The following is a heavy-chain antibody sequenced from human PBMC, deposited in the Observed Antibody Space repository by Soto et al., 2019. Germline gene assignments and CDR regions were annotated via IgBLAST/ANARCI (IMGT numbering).Heavy chain of an antibody. CDR3: TRGGDAYKNGH. J-gene: IGHJ4*02. D-gene: IGHD2-21*01. CDR1: GGSISNYY. V-gene: IGHV4-59*08. Sequence: SETLSLTCTVSGGSISNYYWSWIRQPPGKGLEWIGYIYYSGSTNYNPSLKSRVTISVDTSKNQFSLKLSSVTAADTAVYYCTRGGDAYKNGHWGQGTLVTVSS. CDR2: IYYSGST.